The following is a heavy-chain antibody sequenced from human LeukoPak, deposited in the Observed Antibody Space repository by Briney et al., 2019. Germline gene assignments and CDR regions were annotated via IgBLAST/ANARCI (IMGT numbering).Heavy chain of an antibody. Sequence: GGSLRLSCAASGFTFSTYSMNWVRQAPGEGLEWVSSISSSSSYIYYADSMKGRFTISRDNAKNSLYLQMNSLRAEDTAVYYCAGEEGFDYWGQGTLVTVSS. CDR2: ISSSSSYI. CDR1: GFTFSTYS. V-gene: IGHV3-21*01. J-gene: IGHJ4*02. CDR3: AGEEGFDY.